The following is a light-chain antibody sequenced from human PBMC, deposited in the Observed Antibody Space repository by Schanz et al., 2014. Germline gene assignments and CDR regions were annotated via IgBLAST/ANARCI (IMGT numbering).Light chain of an antibody. Sequence: EIVLTQSPGTLSLSPGERVTLSCRASQSVSSSHLAWYQQKPGQAPRLLIYGASTRATGIPDRFSGSGSGTDFTLTISRLEPEDFAVFYCQHYGSSPYTFGQGTKLEIK. CDR1: QSVSSSH. CDR3: QHYGSSPYT. CDR2: GAS. V-gene: IGKV3-20*01. J-gene: IGKJ2*01.